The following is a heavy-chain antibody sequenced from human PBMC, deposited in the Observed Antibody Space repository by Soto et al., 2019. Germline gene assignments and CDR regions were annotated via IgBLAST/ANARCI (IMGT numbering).Heavy chain of an antibody. Sequence: SETLSLTCAVYGGSFSGYYWSWIRQPPGKGLEWIGEINHSGSTNYNPSLKSRVTISVDTSKNQFSLKLSSVTAADTAVYYCARGRFWLTVYYPLTFYGMDVGGQGTTVTVPS. CDR1: GGSFSGYY. D-gene: IGHD3-9*01. CDR2: INHSGST. J-gene: IGHJ6*02. V-gene: IGHV4-34*01. CDR3: ARGRFWLTVYYPLTFYGMDV.